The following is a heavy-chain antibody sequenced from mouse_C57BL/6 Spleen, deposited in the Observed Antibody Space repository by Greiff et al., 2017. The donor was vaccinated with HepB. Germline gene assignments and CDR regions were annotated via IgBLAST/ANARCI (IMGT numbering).Heavy chain of an antibody. V-gene: IGHV14-2*01. CDR3: AVGLRRDYYAMDY. D-gene: IGHD2-2*01. CDR1: GFNIKDYY. J-gene: IGHJ4*01. CDR2: IDPEDGET. Sequence: EVQLQQSGAELVKPGASVKLSCTASGFNIKDYYMHWVKQRTEQGLEWIGRIDPEDGETKNDPKFQGKATITADTSSNTAYLQLSSLTSGDNAVYYCAVGLRRDYYAMDYWGQGTSVTVSS.